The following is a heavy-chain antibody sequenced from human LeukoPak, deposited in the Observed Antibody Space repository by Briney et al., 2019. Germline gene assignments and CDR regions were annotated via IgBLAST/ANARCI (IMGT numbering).Heavy chain of an antibody. J-gene: IGHJ3*02. Sequence: ASVTVSCKASGYTFTGYYMYWVRQAPGQGLEWMGWINPNSGGTNYAQKFQGRVTMTRDTSISTAYMELSRLGSDDTAVYYCATGYFDTSAFYPDAFDIWGQGTMVTVSS. CDR3: ATGYFDTSAFYPDAFDI. CDR2: INPNSGGT. V-gene: IGHV1-2*02. CDR1: GYTFTGYY. D-gene: IGHD3-22*01.